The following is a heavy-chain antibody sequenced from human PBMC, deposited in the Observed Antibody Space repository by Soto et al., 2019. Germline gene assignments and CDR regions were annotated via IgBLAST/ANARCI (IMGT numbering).Heavy chain of an antibody. CDR2: IDARGSIT. D-gene: IGHD3-3*01. V-gene: IGHV3-48*03. J-gene: IGHJ3*01. CDR1: GFTFSDYE. Sequence: RLVESGGGLVHPGGSLTLSCEASGFTFSDYEMIWVRQAPGKGLEWISFIDARGSITYYADSVKGRFTISRDNPKNAMHLQMNSLRVEDSSVYYWVRDGEVASTSDAFDVWGQGTMVTVSS. CDR3: VRDGEVASTSDAFDV.